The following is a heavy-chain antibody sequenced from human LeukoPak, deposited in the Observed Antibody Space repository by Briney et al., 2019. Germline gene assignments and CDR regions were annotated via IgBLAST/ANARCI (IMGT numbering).Heavy chain of an antibody. Sequence: GASVKVSCKASGYTFTGYYMHWVRQAPGQGLEWMGWINPNSGGTNYAQKFQGRVTMTRDTSISTAYMELSRLRSDDTAVYYCARLYYYGSRSPDPYYYYGMDVWGQGTTVTVSS. D-gene: IGHD3-10*01. CDR3: ARLYYYGSRSPDPYYYYGMDV. V-gene: IGHV1-2*02. CDR2: INPNSGGT. CDR1: GYTFTGYY. J-gene: IGHJ6*02.